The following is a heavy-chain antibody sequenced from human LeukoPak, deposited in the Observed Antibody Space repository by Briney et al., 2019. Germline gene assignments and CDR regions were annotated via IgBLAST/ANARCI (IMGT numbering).Heavy chain of an antibody. V-gene: IGHV4-34*01. J-gene: IGHJ3*02. D-gene: IGHD5/OR15-5a*01. CDR1: GGSFSGYY. CDR2: INHSGST. Sequence: SETLSLTCAVYGGSFSGYYWSWIRQPPGKGLEWIGEINHSGSTNYNPSLKSRVTISVDTSKNQFSLKLSSVTAADTAVYYCARGHLVSNAFDIWGQGTMDTVSS. CDR3: ARGHLVSNAFDI.